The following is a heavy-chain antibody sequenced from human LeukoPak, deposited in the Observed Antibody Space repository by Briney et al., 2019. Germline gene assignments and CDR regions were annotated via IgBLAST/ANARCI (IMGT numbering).Heavy chain of an antibody. D-gene: IGHD6-13*01. Sequence: ASVKVSCTASGYTFTGYYMHWVRQAPGQGLEWMGWINPNSGSTNYAQKFQGRVTMTRDTSISTAYMELSRLTSDDTAVYYCARGRVGAAADYWGQGTLVTVSS. CDR2: INPNSGST. J-gene: IGHJ4*02. CDR1: GYTFTGYY. CDR3: ARGRVGAAADY. V-gene: IGHV1-2*02.